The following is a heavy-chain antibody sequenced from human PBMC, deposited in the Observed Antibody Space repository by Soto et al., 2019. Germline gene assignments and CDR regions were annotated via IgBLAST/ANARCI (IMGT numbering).Heavy chain of an antibody. Sequence: GESLKISCKGSGYSFTSDWISWVRQMPVKGLEWMGRIDPSGSYTNYSPSFQGHVTISADKSISTAYLQWSSLKASDTAMYYCARTGGYSENWFDPWGQGTLVTVSS. CDR3: ARTGGYSENWFDP. J-gene: IGHJ5*02. V-gene: IGHV5-10-1*01. CDR1: GYSFTSDW. D-gene: IGHD3-22*01. CDR2: IDPSGSYT.